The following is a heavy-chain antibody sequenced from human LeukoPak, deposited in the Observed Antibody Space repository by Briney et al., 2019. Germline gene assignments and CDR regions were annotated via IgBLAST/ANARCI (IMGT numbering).Heavy chain of an antibody. CDR3: ARGGVGYYYDSSGYRFDY. CDR1: GYTFTGYY. J-gene: IGHJ4*02. D-gene: IGHD3-22*01. CDR2: INPNSGGT. V-gene: IGHV1-2*02. Sequence: ASVKVSCKASGYTFTGYYMHWVRQAPGQGLEWMGWINPNSGGTNYAQKFQGRVTITRNTSISTAYMELSSLRSEDTAIYYCARGGVGYYYDSSGYRFDYWGQGTLVTVSS.